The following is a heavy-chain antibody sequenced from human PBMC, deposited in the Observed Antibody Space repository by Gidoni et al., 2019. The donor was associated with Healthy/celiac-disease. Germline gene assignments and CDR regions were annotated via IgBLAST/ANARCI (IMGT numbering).Heavy chain of an antibody. Sequence: VQLVPSGAEVKTPGASVKVSCKSSGYTFTSYALHWVRQAPGQRLEWMGWITAGNGNTKYSQKFQGRVTITRDTSASTAYMELSSLRSEDKDVYYCARSGFRAITMTPVDYWGQGTLVTVSS. CDR1: GYTFTSYA. CDR2: ITAGNGNT. J-gene: IGHJ4*02. V-gene: IGHV1-3*01. CDR3: ARSGFRAITMTPVDY. D-gene: IGHD3-3*01.